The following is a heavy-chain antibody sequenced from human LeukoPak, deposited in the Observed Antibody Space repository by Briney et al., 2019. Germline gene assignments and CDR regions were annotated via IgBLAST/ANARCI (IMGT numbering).Heavy chain of an antibody. J-gene: IGHJ4*02. CDR3: ARADGYNYFDY. D-gene: IGHD5-24*01. V-gene: IGHV4-59*12. CDR2: IYYSGST. CDR1: GGSISSYY. Sequence: SETLSLTCTVSGGSISSYYWSWIRQPPGKGLEWIGYIYYSGSTNYNPSLKSRVTISVDTSKNQFSLKLSSVTAADTAVYYCARADGYNYFDYWGQGTLVTVSS.